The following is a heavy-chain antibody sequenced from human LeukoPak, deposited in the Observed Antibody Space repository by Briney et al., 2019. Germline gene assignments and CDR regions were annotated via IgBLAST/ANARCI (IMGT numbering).Heavy chain of an antibody. Sequence: GGSLRLSCAASGFTVSGTRMSWVRQAPGKGLEWVAAMYTGGTTYYADSVTGRFTIPRDNSKNTLYLHMNSLRAEDTAVYYCAKDEATSGGGLASWGQGTLVSVSS. CDR1: GFTVSGTR. D-gene: IGHD3-16*01. CDR2: MYTGGTT. V-gene: IGHV3-53*01. CDR3: AKDEATSGGGLAS. J-gene: IGHJ4*02.